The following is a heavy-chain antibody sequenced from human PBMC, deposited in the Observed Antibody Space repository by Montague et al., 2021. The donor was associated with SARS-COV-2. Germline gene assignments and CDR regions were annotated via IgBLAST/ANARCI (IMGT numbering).Heavy chain of an antibody. CDR3: ARVKRGYYYGLGVSAHFDY. J-gene: IGHJ4*01. CDR2: IYYSGST. Sequence: SETLSLTCTGAVRSSIREHWSRTRQHTGKRQERTGYIYYSGSTNYNPSLKSRVTISVDTSKNQFSLKLSSVAAADTAVYYCARVKRGYYYGLGVSAHFDYWGQEPWSPSPQ. CDR1: VRSSIREH. D-gene: IGHD3-10*01. V-gene: IGHV4-59*01.